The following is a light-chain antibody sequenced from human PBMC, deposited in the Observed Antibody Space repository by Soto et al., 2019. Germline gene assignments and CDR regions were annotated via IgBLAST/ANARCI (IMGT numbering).Light chain of an antibody. Sequence: IQLTQSPSSLSASVGDRVTITCRASQGISSYLAWYQQKPGKAPKLLIYAASTLQSGVPSRFSGSGSGTDFTLTISSLEPEDFALYYCQQRSNWPITFGQGTRLEI. CDR2: AAS. CDR1: QGISSY. CDR3: QQRSNWPIT. J-gene: IGKJ5*01. V-gene: IGKV1-9*01.